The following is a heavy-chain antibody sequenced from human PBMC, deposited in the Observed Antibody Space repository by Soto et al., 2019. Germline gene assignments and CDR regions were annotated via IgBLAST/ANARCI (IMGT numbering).Heavy chain of an antibody. CDR2: MNCDSGNT. CDR1: GYTFTSYD. Sequence: QVQLVQSGAEVKKPGASVKVSCKASGYTFTSYDINWVRQATGQGLEWMGWMNCDSGNTGFAPNFQGRVSMTRDSSSNTAYMELSSLRSDYTAIYYCARGETFDPWGQGTRVTVSS. CDR3: ARGETFDP. J-gene: IGHJ5*02. V-gene: IGHV1-8*01.